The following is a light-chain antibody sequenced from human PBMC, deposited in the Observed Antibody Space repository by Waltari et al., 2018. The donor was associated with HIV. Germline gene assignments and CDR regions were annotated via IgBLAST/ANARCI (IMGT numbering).Light chain of an antibody. CDR3: QQTYSTPRT. CDR2: AAS. Sequence: IQITQSPSSLSSSVVDRVTITCRASQSISGYLNWYQQKPGKAPNLVIYAASSLQSGVPSRFSGSGSGTDFTLTISSLQPEDFATYYCQQTYSTPRTFGQGTKVEVK. CDR1: QSISGY. V-gene: IGKV1-39*01. J-gene: IGKJ1*01.